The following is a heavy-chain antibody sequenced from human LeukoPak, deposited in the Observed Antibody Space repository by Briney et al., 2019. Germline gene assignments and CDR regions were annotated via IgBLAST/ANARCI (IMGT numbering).Heavy chain of an antibody. Sequence: GASVKVSCKASGYTFTSYGISWVRQAPGQGLEWMGWINTNTGNPTYAQGFTGRFVFSLDTSVSTAYLQISSLKAEDTAVYYCARPPYGSGSYHPRGAFDIWGQGTMVTVSS. CDR2: INTNTGNP. CDR3: ARPPYGSGSYHPRGAFDI. J-gene: IGHJ3*02. CDR1: GYTFTSYG. V-gene: IGHV7-4-1*02. D-gene: IGHD3-10*01.